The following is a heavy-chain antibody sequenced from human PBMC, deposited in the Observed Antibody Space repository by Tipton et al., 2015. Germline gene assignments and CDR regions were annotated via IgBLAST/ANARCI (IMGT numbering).Heavy chain of an antibody. CDR2: IWSDGSDK. CDR1: GFTFSSYG. CDR3: AREWDKDMVHYDY. Sequence: SLRLSCAASGFTFSSYGMHWVRQAPGKGLEWVAVIWSDGSDKYYADSVKGRFTISRDNSKNTLYLQMNSLRAEDTAAYYCAREWDKDMVHYDYWGQGTLVTVSS. J-gene: IGHJ4*02. D-gene: IGHD5-18*01. V-gene: IGHV3-33*01.